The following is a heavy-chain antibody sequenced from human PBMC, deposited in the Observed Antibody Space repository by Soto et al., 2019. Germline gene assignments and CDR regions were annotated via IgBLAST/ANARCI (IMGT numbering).Heavy chain of an antibody. CDR3: GTGEERQSSVYGKFAS. J-gene: IGHJ4*01. D-gene: IGHD6-25*01. Sequence: GGSLRLCCAASGFTFNNFAMIWVRQAPGKGLEWVSAISGSGSNTYYADSVKGRFTISRDNSKNTVSLQMNSLRVEDTAVYYSGTGEERQSSVYGKFASWGYGTRVT. V-gene: IGHV3-23*01. CDR1: GFTFNNFA. CDR2: ISGSGSNT.